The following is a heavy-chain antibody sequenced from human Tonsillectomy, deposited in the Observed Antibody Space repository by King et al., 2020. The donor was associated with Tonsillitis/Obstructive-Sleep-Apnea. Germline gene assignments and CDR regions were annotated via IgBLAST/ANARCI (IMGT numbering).Heavy chain of an antibody. CDR1: GFTFSTSG. D-gene: IGHD5-18*01. Sequence: VQLVESGEGVVQPGRSLRLSCAASGFTFSTSGMHWVRQAPGKGLELVAVIWCSGCNQYYTDSVKGRFTISRDNSKNTLYLQMNSLRAEDTAVYYCAKDRGFTYGPSDAFDIWGQGTMVTVSS. V-gene: IGHV3-33*06. CDR3: AKDRGFTYGPSDAFDI. CDR2: IWCSGCNQ. J-gene: IGHJ3*02.